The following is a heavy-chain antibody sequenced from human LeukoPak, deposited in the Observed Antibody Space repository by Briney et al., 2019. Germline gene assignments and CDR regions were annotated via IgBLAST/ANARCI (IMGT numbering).Heavy chain of an antibody. Sequence: GGALRLSCAASGFTFSIYWMSWVRQAPGKGLEWVANIKQDGSEKYYVDSVKGRFTISRDNAKNSLYLQMNSLRAEDTAVYYCARAVLDCSSTSCPVDAWGQGTLVTVSS. CDR3: ARAVLDCSSTSCPVDA. J-gene: IGHJ5*02. CDR2: IKQDGSEK. V-gene: IGHV3-7*01. D-gene: IGHD2-2*01. CDR1: GFTFSIYW.